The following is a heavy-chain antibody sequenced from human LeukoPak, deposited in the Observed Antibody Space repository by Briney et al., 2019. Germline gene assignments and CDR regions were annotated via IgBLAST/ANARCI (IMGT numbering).Heavy chain of an antibody. CDR2: IYSSGST. Sequence: SETLSLTCTVSGCSISSYHWSWIRQPPGKGREWIGYIYSSGSTNYNPSLESRVTISGDTSKNHFSLKLSSVTAADTAVYYCARLGYSSSWYKIDYWGQGTLVTVSS. CDR1: GCSISSYH. D-gene: IGHD6-13*01. V-gene: IGHV4-59*08. J-gene: IGHJ4*02. CDR3: ARLGYSSSWYKIDY.